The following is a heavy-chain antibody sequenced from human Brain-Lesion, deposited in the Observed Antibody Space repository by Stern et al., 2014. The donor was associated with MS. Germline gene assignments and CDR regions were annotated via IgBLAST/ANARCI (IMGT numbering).Heavy chain of an antibody. D-gene: IGHD1-26*01. Sequence: EVQLVESGGGLVQPGGSLRLSCAASGFTFSTYWMHWGRQAPGKGLVWVSRINSDGSNTSYADSVKGRFTISRDNAKNTLYLQMNSLRAEDTAVYYCARATGKNSYSYWGQGTLVTVSS. CDR1: GFTFSTYW. V-gene: IGHV3-74*02. CDR3: ARATGKNSYSY. J-gene: IGHJ4*02. CDR2: INSDGSNT.